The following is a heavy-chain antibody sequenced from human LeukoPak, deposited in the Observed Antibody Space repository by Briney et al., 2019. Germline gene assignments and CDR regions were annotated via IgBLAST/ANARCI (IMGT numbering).Heavy chain of an antibody. D-gene: IGHD1-26*01. J-gene: IGHJ4*02. CDR1: GFTFRSYA. V-gene: IGHV3-23*01. CDR3: AKDLGRYRNNYFDY. CDR2: ISAGGGGT. Sequence: GGSLRISCVASGFTFRSYAMSWVRQAPGKGLEWVSAISAGGGGTYYADSVKGRFTISRDNSKNTLYMQMSSLRAEDTAVYYCAKDLGRYRNNYFDYWGQGTLVTVSS.